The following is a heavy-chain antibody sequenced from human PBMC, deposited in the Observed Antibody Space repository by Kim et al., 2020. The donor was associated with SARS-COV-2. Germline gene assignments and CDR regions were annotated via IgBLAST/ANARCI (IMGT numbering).Heavy chain of an antibody. Sequence: SETLSLTCTVSGGSISSSSYYWGWIRQPPGKGLEWIGSIYYSGSTYYNPSLKSRVTISVDTSKNQFSLKLSSVTAADTAVYYCARRNVLRYFDWLLNEQYYFDYWGQGTLVTVSS. CDR2: IYYSGST. V-gene: IGHV4-39*01. D-gene: IGHD3-9*01. J-gene: IGHJ4*02. CDR3: ARRNVLRYFDWLLNEQYYFDY. CDR1: GGSISSSSYY.